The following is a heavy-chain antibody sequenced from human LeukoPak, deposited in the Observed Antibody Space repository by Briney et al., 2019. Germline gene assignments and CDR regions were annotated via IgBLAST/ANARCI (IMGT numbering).Heavy chain of an antibody. CDR3: ARLPDP. V-gene: IGHV4-61*02. J-gene: IGHJ5*02. Sequence: KTSETLSLTCTVSGGSISSGTYYWYWIRQPAGKGLEWIGRIYTSGITNYNPSLKSRVTISVDTSKNQFSLKLTSVTASDTAVYYCARLPDPWGQGTPVTVSS. CDR2: IYTSGIT. CDR1: GGSISSGTYY.